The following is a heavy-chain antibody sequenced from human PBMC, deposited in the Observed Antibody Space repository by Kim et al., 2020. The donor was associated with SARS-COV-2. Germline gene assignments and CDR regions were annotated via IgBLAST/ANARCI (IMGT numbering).Heavy chain of an antibody. CDR1: RFIFNHYW. D-gene: IGHD6-13*01. CDR3: GRDYSD. V-gene: IGHV3-7*01. CDR2: IKEGGTEK. J-gene: IGHJ4*02. Sequence: GGSLRLSCAASRFIFNHYWMSWVRQAPGKGLEWVANIKEGGTEKYYVDSVEGRFTISRDNAENSLFLQMNNLRVEDTAVYYCGRDYSDWGQGTLVTVSS.